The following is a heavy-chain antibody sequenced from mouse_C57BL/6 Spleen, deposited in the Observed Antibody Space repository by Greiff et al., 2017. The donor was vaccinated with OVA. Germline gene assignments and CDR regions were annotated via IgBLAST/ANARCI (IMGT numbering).Heavy chain of an antibody. D-gene: IGHD1-1*01. V-gene: IGHV1-55*01. CDR2: IYPGSGST. Sequence: VQLQQPGAELVKPGASVTMSCKASGYTFTSYWITWVKQRPGQGLEWIGDIYPGSGSTNYNEKFKSKATLTVDTSSSTAYMQLSSLTSEDAAVYSCARGDYGYAMDYWGQGTSVTVSS. J-gene: IGHJ4*01. CDR3: ARGDYGYAMDY. CDR1: GYTFTSYW.